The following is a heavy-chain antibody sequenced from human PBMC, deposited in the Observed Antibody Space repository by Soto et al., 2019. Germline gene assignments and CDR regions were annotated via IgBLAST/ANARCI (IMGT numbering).Heavy chain of an antibody. Sequence: GGSLRLSCAASGFTFSSYAMSWVRQAPGKGLEWVSAISGSGGSTYYADSVKGRFTISRDNSKNTLYLQMNSLRAEDTAVYYCAKDSRYSSGWCPDYWGQGTLVTVSS. V-gene: IGHV3-23*01. J-gene: IGHJ4*02. CDR2: ISGSGGST. CDR1: GFTFSSYA. D-gene: IGHD6-19*01. CDR3: AKDSRYSSGWCPDY.